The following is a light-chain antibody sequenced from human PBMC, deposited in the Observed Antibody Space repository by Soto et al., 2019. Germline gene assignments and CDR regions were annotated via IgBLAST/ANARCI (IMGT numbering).Light chain of an antibody. Sequence: QSALTQPASVSGSPGQSITISCTGTSSDVGGYNYVSWYQHHPGKAPKLMIFDVSNRPSGVSNRFSGSKSGNTASPTISGLQAEDEADYYCRSYTASSTYVFGTGNKVTVL. CDR2: DVS. V-gene: IGLV2-14*03. J-gene: IGLJ1*01. CDR1: SSDVGGYNY. CDR3: RSYTASSTYV.